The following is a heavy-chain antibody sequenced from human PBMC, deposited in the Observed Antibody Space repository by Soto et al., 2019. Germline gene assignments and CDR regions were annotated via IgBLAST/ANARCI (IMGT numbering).Heavy chain of an antibody. V-gene: IGHV4-39*01. D-gene: IGHD2-21*02. Sequence: SETLSLTCSVLDGAISDSRYYWGWIPQSPDKRFEWIGSISHEGHAHYNPSLNSRVNLFADTSRNQFSLTMKSVTVADTALYFCARHVHGDYLGGNWFDPWGQGVPVT. CDR3: ARHVHGDYLGGNWFDP. J-gene: IGHJ5*02. CDR2: ISHEGHA. CDR1: DGAISDSRYY.